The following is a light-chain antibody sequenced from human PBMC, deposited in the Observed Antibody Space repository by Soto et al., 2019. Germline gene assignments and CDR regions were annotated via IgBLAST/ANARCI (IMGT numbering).Light chain of an antibody. CDR2: GNN. J-gene: IGLJ1*01. CDR1: SSNVGAGYD. Sequence: QSVLTQPPAVSGAPGQRVTISCTGSSSNVGAGYDVHWYQQLPGTAPKLLIYGNNNRPSGVPDRFSGSKSGTSASLAITGLQDEDEADYYCQSYDSRMSGYVLGTGTKVTVL. CDR3: QSYDSRMSGYV. V-gene: IGLV1-40*01.